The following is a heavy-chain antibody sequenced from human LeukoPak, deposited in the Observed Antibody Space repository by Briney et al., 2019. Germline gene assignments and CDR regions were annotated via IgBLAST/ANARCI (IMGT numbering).Heavy chain of an antibody. Sequence: SETLSLTCTVSGGSVSSGGYSWSWIRQPPGKGLEWIGYIYNSGSTNYNPSLKSRVIISVDTSKNQFSLKLSSVTAADTAVYYCARIDGYNSAFDYWGQGTLVTVSS. CDR1: GGSVSSGGYS. D-gene: IGHD5-24*01. J-gene: IGHJ4*02. V-gene: IGHV4-61*08. CDR3: ARIDGYNSAFDY. CDR2: IYNSGST.